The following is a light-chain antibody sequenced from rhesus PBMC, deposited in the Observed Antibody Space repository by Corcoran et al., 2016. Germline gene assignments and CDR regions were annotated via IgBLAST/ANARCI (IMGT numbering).Light chain of an antibody. CDR3: QHYSGPPFT. CDR1: QDISTD. Sequence: DIQMTQSPSSLSASVGDRVTITCRASQDISTDVAWYQQKPGKTPKFLIYGASTLETGIPSRFSGSVSGTDCTLTISSLQSEDFATYYCQHYSGPPFTFGPGTNLDIK. J-gene: IGKJ3*01. V-gene: IGKV1S17*01. CDR2: GAS.